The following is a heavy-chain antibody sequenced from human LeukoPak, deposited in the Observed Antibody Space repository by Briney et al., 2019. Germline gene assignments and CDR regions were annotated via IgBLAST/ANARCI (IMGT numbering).Heavy chain of an antibody. CDR2: INYSGST. CDR3: ASRASIWSGYQATVYYFDS. D-gene: IGHD3-3*01. V-gene: IGHV4-59*01. J-gene: IGHJ4*02. Sequence: SETLSLTCTVSGGSISSYYWSWIRQPPGKRLDWIGNINYSGSTNYNPSLKRRVASSVGSSRTRFSLKRSSVTAAHTTLYYSASRASIWSGYQATVYYFDSGGQGTLVTVSS. CDR1: GGSISSYY.